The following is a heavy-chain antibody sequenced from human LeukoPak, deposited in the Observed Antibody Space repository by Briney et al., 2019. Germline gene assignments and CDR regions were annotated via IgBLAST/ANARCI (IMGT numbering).Heavy chain of an antibody. J-gene: IGHJ6*02. CDR2: IKQDGSEK. CDR1: GFTFSSYW. D-gene: IGHD3-9*01. CDR3: AREGRGYYDILTGTDYYNGMDV. V-gene: IGHV3-7*01. Sequence: GGSLRLSCAASGFTFSSYWMSWVRQAPGKGLEWVANIKQDGSEKYYVDSVKGRFTISRDNAKNSLYLQMNSLRAEDTAVYYCAREGRGYYDILTGTDYYNGMDVWGQGTTVTVSS.